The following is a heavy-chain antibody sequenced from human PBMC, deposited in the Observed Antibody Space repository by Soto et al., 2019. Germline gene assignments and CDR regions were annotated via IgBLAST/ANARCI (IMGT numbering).Heavy chain of an antibody. J-gene: IGHJ4*02. D-gene: IGHD3-3*02. CDR2: IYYSGST. CDR1: GGSISSGDW. Sequence: QVQLQESGPGLVKPSGTLSLTCAVSGGSISSGDWCWSWVRQSPGKGLEWIGEIYYSGSTTYNPSLKARVTIPAEKSENQYSMRLSAVTAADTAVYYCAPRCFASIFGALDCGGQGTMVTDCS. V-gene: IGHV4-4*02. CDR3: APRCFASIFGALDC.